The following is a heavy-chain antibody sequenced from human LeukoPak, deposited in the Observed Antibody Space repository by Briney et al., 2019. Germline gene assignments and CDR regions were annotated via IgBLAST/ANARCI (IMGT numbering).Heavy chain of an antibody. V-gene: IGHV3-11*03. CDR1: GFTFSDYY. CDR2: ISSSSAST. Sequence: KPGGSLRLSCAASGFTFSDYYMSWIRQTPGKGLEWVSGISSSSASTNYADSVKGRFTISRDNAKNSLHLQMNSLRAEDTAVYYCTRSGSDIVVVPAASDYWGQGTLVTVSS. D-gene: IGHD2-2*01. J-gene: IGHJ4*02. CDR3: TRSGSDIVVVPAASDY.